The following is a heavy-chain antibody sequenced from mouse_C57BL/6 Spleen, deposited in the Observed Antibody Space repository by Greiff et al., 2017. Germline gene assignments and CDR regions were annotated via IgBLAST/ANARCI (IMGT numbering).Heavy chain of an antibody. CDR3: ARGEGNYAMDY. CDR2: IDPSDSYT. J-gene: IGHJ4*01. Sequence: QVQLQQPGAELVRPGTSVKLSCKASGYTFTSYWMHWVKQRPGQGLEWIGVIDPSDSYTNYNQKFKGKATLTVDTSSSTAYMQLSSLTSEDSAVYYCARGEGNYAMDYWGQGTSVTVSS. V-gene: IGHV1-59*01. CDR1: GYTFTSYW.